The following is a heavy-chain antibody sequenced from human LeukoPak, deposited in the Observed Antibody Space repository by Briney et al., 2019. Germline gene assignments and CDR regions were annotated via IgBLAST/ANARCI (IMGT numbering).Heavy chain of an antibody. CDR2: IYTSGST. CDR1: GGSISSGSYY. J-gene: IGHJ4*02. Sequence: SETLSLTCTVSGGSISSGSYYWSWIRQPAGKGLEWIGRIYTSGSTNYNPSLKSRVTISVDTSKNQFSLKLSSVTAAVTAVYYCASPKYDYGDYEEDYWGQGTLVTVSS. V-gene: IGHV4-61*02. CDR3: ASPKYDYGDYEEDY. D-gene: IGHD4-17*01.